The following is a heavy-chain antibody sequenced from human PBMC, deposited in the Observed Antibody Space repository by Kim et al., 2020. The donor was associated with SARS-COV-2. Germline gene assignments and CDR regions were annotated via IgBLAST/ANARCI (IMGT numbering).Heavy chain of an antibody. V-gene: IGHV4-39*01. J-gene: IGHJ4*02. CDR2: IYYSGST. CDR1: GGSISSSSYY. D-gene: IGHD3-10*01. Sequence: SETLSLTCTVSGGSISSSSYYWGWIRQPPGKGLEWIGSIYYSGSTYYNPSLKSRVTISVDTSKNQFSLKMSSVTAADTAVYYCARRDGSGKLRYWGQGT. CDR3: ARRDGSGKLRY.